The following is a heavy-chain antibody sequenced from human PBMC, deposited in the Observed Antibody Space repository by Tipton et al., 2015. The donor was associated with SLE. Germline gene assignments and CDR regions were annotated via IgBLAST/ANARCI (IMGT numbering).Heavy chain of an antibody. CDR2: VRYDGTYR. CDR1: GFTFSDYS. J-gene: IGHJ3*02. V-gene: IGHV3-30*02. D-gene: IGHD4-17*01. CDR3: VKAYNYGDYLGAFDI. Sequence: SLRLSCAASGFTFSDYSMHWVRLPPGKGLQWVAFVRYDGTYRFYADSVKGRFTTSRDNARNTLYLQMSALETEDTAVYYCVKAYNYGDYLGAFDIWGQGTMVTVSS.